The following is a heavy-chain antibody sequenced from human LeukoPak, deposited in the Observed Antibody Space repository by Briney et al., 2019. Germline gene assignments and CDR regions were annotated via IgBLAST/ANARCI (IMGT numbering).Heavy chain of an antibody. CDR2: IYTSGST. D-gene: IGHD3-3*01. V-gene: IGHV4-4*09. CDR3: ATSYDAKTAPYDL. Sequence: SETLSLTCTVSGGSISSYCWSWVRQPPGKGLEWIGYIYTSGSTDYNPSLKSRATMSVDTSKNQLSMELRFLTAADTAVDYCATSYDAKTAPYDLWGQGTQVTVSS. CDR1: GGSISSYC. J-gene: IGHJ5*02.